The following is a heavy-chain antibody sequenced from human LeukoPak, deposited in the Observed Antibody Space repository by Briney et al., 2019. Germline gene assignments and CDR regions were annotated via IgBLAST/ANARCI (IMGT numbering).Heavy chain of an antibody. V-gene: IGHV1-18*01. CDR1: GYTFTSYG. CDR3: ARDMVRGVMGPLNWFDP. D-gene: IGHD3-10*01. CDR2: ISAYNGNT. Sequence: APVKVSCKASGYTFTSYGISWVRQAPGQGLEWMGWISAYNGNTNYAQKLQGRVTMTTDTSTSTAYMGLRSLRSDDTAVYYCARDMVRGVMGPLNWFDPWGQGTLVTVSS. J-gene: IGHJ5*02.